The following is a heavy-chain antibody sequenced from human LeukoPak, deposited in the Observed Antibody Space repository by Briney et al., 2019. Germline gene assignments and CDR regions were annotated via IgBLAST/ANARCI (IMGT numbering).Heavy chain of an antibody. CDR3: ARGGQWLVQETIYY. CDR1: GFTFISYA. D-gene: IGHD6-19*01. V-gene: IGHV3-30-3*01. J-gene: IGHJ4*02. Sequence: GGSLRLSCPASGFTFISYAMHWARKAPGKGLEWVAVISYDGSNKYYADSVKGRFTISRDKSKNTLYLQMNSLRAEDTAVYYGARGGQWLVQETIYYWGQGTLVTVSS. CDR2: ISYDGSNK.